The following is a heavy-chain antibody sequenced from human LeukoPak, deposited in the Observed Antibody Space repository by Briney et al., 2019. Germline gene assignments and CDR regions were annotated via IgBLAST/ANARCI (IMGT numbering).Heavy chain of an antibody. CDR1: GYPFTTYY. J-gene: IGHJ4*02. V-gene: IGHV1-2*02. CDR3: ARAGYDLGDSSDF. Sequence: ASVTVSCKASGYPFTTYYIHWVRQAPGQGLEWMGCINPKNGDSKYAQKFQGRVTMTRATSIATAYMEASRLTSDEPAVYFCARAGYDLGDSSDFWGQGTLVTASS. D-gene: IGHD4-17*01. CDR2: INPKNGDS.